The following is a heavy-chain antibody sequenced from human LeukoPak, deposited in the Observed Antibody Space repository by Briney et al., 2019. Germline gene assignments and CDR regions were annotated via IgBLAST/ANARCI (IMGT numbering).Heavy chain of an antibody. V-gene: IGHV4-31*03. CDR1: GGSISSGGYY. J-gene: IGHJ4*02. CDR2: IYYSGST. Sequence: PSQTLSLTCTVSGGSISSGGYYWSWIRQHPGKDLEWIGYIYYSGSTYYNPSLKSRVTISVDTSKNQFSLKLSSVTAADTAVYYCARSLVREFRYFDYWGQGTLVTVSS. D-gene: IGHD3-10*01. CDR3: ARSLVREFRYFDY.